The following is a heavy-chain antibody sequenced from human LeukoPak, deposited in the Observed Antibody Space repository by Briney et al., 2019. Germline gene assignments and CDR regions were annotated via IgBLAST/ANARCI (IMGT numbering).Heavy chain of an antibody. CDR3: ARPLEQGAEYFQH. J-gene: IGHJ1*01. D-gene: IGHD6-13*01. CDR1: GFTFSYYS. V-gene: IGHV3-30*03. CDR2: ISYDGSNK. Sequence: PGGSLRLSCAASGFTFSYYSMNWVRQAPGKGLEWVAVISYDGSNKYYADSVKGRFTISRDNSKNTLYLQMNSLRAEDTAVYYCARPLEQGAEYFQHWGQGTLVTVSS.